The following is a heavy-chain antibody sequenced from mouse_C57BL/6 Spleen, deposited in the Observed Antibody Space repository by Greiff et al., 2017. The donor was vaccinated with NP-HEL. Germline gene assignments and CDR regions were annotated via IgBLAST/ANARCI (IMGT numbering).Heavy chain of an antibody. Sequence: VKLQESGPELVKPGASVKISCKASGYAFSSSWMNWVKQRPGKGLEWIGRIYPGDGDTNYNGKFKGKATLTADKSSSTAYMQLSSLTSEDSAVYFCAETGTYYAMDYWGQGTSVTVSS. D-gene: IGHD4-1*01. CDR2: IYPGDGDT. CDR3: AETGTYYAMDY. J-gene: IGHJ4*01. CDR1: GYAFSSSW. V-gene: IGHV1-82*01.